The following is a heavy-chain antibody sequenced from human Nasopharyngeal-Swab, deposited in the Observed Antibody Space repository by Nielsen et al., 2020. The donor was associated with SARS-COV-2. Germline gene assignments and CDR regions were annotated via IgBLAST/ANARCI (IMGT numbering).Heavy chain of an antibody. V-gene: IGHV3-11*01. Sequence: GGSLRLSCAPSGFTFSDYYMSWIRQAPGKGLEWVSYISSSGSTIYYADSVKGRFTISRDTAKNSLYLQMNSLRAEDTAVYYCARGKAAAGYYFDYWGQGTLVTVSS. CDR1: GFTFSDYY. D-gene: IGHD6-13*01. CDR3: ARGKAAAGYYFDY. J-gene: IGHJ4*02. CDR2: ISSSGSTI.